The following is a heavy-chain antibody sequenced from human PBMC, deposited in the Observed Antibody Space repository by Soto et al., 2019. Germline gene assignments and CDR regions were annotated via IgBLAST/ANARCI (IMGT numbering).Heavy chain of an antibody. J-gene: IGHJ6*02. D-gene: IGHD5-12*01. Sequence: SLRLSCATSGFTFDDYAMHWVLQIPGKGLEWVSGINWNSETVGYADSVKGRFTISRDSAKNSLYLQMTTLRPEDTALYFCARDQDLGGYDLRPMYGLDVWGQGTTVTVSS. CDR2: INWNSETV. CDR1: GFTFDDYA. V-gene: IGHV3-9*01. CDR3: ARDQDLGGYDLRPMYGLDV.